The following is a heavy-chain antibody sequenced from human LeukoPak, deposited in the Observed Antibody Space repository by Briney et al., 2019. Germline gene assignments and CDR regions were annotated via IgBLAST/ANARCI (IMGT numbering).Heavy chain of an antibody. CDR2: IYHSGSV. V-gene: IGHV4-38-2*01. Sequence: SETLSLTCAVSGYSISSGYYWGCIRQPPRKGREWIGGIYHSGSVYYNPSLKSRITRSLDTSKNQFSLKLRSVTASDTAVYYCARPVGLRITTRYDAFDIWGQGTMVTVSS. CDR3: ARPVGLRITTRYDAFDI. D-gene: IGHD3-22*01. J-gene: IGHJ3*02. CDR1: GYSISSGYY.